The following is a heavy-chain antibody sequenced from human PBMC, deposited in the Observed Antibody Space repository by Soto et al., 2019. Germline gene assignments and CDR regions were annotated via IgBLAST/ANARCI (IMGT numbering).Heavy chain of an antibody. CDR1: GFTFDDYA. Sequence: EVQLVESGGGLVQPGRSLRLSCAASGFTFDDYAMHWVRQAPGKGLEWVSGISWNSGSIGYADSVKGRFTISRDNAKASLYLQMNSLRAEDTALYYCAKDKAAGTRDYYGMAVWGQGTTVTVSS. D-gene: IGHD6-13*01. CDR2: ISWNSGSI. V-gene: IGHV3-9*01. CDR3: AKDKAAGTRDYYGMAV. J-gene: IGHJ6*02.